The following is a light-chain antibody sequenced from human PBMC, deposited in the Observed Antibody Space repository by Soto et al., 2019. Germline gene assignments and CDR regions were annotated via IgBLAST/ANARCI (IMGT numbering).Light chain of an antibody. Sequence: EIVLTQSPATLSLSPGERATLSCRASQSVSRYLAWYQQKPGQAPRLLIYDASNRATGIPARFSGSGSGTDFTLTISSLEPEDFAVYYCQQRSDWPPTSGPGTKVDIK. CDR1: QSVSRY. CDR3: QQRSDWPPT. J-gene: IGKJ3*01. CDR2: DAS. V-gene: IGKV3-11*01.